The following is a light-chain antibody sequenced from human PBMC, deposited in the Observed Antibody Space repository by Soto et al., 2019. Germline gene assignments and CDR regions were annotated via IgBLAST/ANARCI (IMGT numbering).Light chain of an antibody. CDR3: QQYYNWLFP. CDR1: QSVTSN. Sequence: EIVMTQSPATLSLSPGERATLSCMAGQSVTSNLAWYQQKPGQAPRLLIYGAVTRATGIPARFSGSESGTEITLTISSLQPEDFAVYYCQQYYNWLFPFGQGTRLEI. CDR2: GAV. J-gene: IGKJ5*01. V-gene: IGKV3-15*01.